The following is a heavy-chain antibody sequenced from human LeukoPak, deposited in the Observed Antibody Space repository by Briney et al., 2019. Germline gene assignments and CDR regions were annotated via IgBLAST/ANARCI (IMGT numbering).Heavy chain of an antibody. V-gene: IGHV3-30*03. J-gene: IGHJ5*02. Sequence: GGSLRLSCAASGFTFSSYSMIWVRQAPGKGLEWVALISSDGSHKYYADSVKGRFSISRDNSKNTLYLQMNSLRAEDTAVYYCARDRGSFLNWFDPWGQGSLVTVSS. CDR3: ARDRGSFLNWFDP. CDR2: ISSDGSHK. CDR1: GFTFSSYS.